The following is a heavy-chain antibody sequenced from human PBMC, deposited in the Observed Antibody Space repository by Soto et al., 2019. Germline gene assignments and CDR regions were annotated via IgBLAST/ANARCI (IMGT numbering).Heavy chain of an antibody. V-gene: IGHV1-3*01. J-gene: IGHJ6*02. CDR3: ARVGFSGSYNGMDV. CDR1: GYTFTSYA. D-gene: IGHD1-26*01. CDR2: INAGNCNT. Sequence: ASVKVSCKASGYTFTSYAMHWVRQAPGQRLEWMGWINAGNCNTKYSQKFQGRVTITRDTSASTAYMELSSLRSEDTAVYYCARVGFSGSYNGMDVWGQGTTVTVSS.